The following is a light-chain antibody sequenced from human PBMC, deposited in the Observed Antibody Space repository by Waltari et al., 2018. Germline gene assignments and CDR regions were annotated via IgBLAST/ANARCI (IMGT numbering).Light chain of an antibody. Sequence: QSALTQPASVSGSPGQCIPIPCPGNKRDVGSDNYITWYQQHPGKAPKLMLYEVTNRPSGLSNRFSGSKSGNTASLTITELQAEDEADYYCSSYAGNDLVIFGGGTKLTVL. CDR1: KRDVGSDNY. J-gene: IGLJ2*01. V-gene: IGLV2-14*01. CDR2: EVT. CDR3: SSYAGNDLVI.